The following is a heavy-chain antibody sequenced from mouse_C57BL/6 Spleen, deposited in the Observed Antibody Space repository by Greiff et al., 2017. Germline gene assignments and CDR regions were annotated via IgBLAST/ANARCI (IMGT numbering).Heavy chain of an antibody. J-gene: IGHJ4*01. CDR1: GYTFTSYT. CDR2: INPSSGYT. V-gene: IGHV1-4*01. CDR3: ARSGDGYYVDYAMDY. Sequence: VQLQQSGAELARPGASVKMSCKASGYTFTSYTMHWVKQRPGQGLEWIGYINPSSGYTKYNQKFKDKATLTADKSSSTAYMQLSSLTSEDSAVYYCARSGDGYYVDYAMDYWGQGTSVTVSS. D-gene: IGHD2-3*01.